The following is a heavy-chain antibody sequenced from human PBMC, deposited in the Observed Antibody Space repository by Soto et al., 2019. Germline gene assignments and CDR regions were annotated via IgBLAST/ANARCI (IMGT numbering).Heavy chain of an antibody. CDR3: AKGGRQWLVTSDFNY. V-gene: IGHV3-30*18. CDR1: GFTFRSYH. CDR2: VSHDGRNT. Sequence: SLRLSCAAYGFTFRSYHMHWVRQAPGKGLEWVAGVSHDGRNTHYADSVKGRFTISRDSSKNTVSLEMTSLRAEDTAVYYCAKGGRQWLVTSDFNYWGQGALVTVSS. D-gene: IGHD6-19*01. J-gene: IGHJ4*02.